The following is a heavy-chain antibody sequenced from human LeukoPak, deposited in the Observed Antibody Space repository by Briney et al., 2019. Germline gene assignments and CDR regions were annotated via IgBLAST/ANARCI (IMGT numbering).Heavy chain of an antibody. CDR1: GFIFKNYV. D-gene: IGHD6-19*01. V-gene: IGHV3-23*01. J-gene: IGHJ4*02. CDR3: AKRSVGSVWYTTQRHFDS. CDR2: ISATGGFT. Sequence: GGSLRLSCEASGFIFKNYVMIWVRQSPGKGLQWVSGISATGGFTYYADYVKGRLTISRDNSKSTMYLEMNSLKAEDTGVYYCAKRSVGSVWYTTQRHFDSWGRGTLVTVSS.